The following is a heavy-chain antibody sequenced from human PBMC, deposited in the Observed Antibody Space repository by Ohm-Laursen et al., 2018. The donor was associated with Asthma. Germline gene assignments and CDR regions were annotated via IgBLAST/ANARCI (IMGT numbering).Heavy chain of an antibody. CDR1: GYTFTSYD. CDR3: ARDMSSRSYYGMDV. V-gene: IGHV1-69*01. Sequence: SSVKVSCKASGYTFTSYDINWVRQATGQGLEWMGGIIPIFGTANYAQKFQGRVTITADESTSTAYMELSSLRSEDTAVYYCARDMSSRSYYGMDVWGQGTTVTVSS. CDR2: IIPIFGTA. D-gene: IGHD3-10*02. J-gene: IGHJ6*02.